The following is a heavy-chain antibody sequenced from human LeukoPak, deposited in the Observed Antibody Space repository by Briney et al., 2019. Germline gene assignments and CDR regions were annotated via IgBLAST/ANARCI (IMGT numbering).Heavy chain of an antibody. CDR1: GGSISSHY. CDR2: IYYSGST. V-gene: IGHV4-59*11. CDR3: ARGRDGYKIPIDY. Sequence: SETLSLTCTVSGGSISSHYWSWIRQPRGKGLEWIGYIYYSGSTNYNPSLKSRVTISVDTSKNQFSLKLSSVTAADTAVYYCARGRDGYKIPIDYWGQGTLVTVSS. D-gene: IGHD5-24*01. J-gene: IGHJ4*02.